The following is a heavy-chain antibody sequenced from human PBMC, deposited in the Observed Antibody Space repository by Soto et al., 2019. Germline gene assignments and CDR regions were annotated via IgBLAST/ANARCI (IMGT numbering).Heavy chain of an antibody. CDR1: GFTFSSYG. J-gene: IGHJ6*02. Sequence: GGSLRLSCAASGFTFSSYGMHWVRQAPGKGLEWVAVIWYDGSNKYYADSVKGRFTITRDNSKNTLYLQMNSLRAEDTAVYYCASTIFGGAEGGMDVWGQGTTVTVSS. CDR3: ASTIFGGAEGGMDV. D-gene: IGHD3-3*01. V-gene: IGHV3-33*01. CDR2: IWYDGSNK.